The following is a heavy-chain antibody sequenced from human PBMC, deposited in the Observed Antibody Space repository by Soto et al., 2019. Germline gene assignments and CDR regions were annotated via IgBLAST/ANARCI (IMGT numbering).Heavy chain of an antibody. J-gene: IGHJ5*02. Sequence: PSETLSLTCTVSGGSISSSSYYWGWIRQPPGKGLEWIGSIYYIGSTYYNPSLKSRVTISVDTSKKQCSLKLSSVTAADTAVYYCARHPNHYAFCHGQKWFDPLGQGTLVTFCS. V-gene: IGHV4-39*01. CDR3: ARHPNHYAFCHGQKWFDP. CDR2: IYYIGST. D-gene: IGHD3-3*01. CDR1: GGSISSSSYY.